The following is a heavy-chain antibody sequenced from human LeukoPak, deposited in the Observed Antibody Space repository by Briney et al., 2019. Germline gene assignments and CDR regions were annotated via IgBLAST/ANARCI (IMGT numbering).Heavy chain of an antibody. J-gene: IGHJ6*02. CDR1: GVSISSSSYY. Sequence: SETLSLTCTVSGVSISSSSYYWGWIRQPPGKGLEWIGSIYYSGSTYYNPSLKSRVTISVDTSKNQFSLKLSSVTAADTAVYYCARVGRDYDFWSGHYFPPYYYYYGMDVWGQETTVTVSS. D-gene: IGHD3-3*01. CDR2: IYYSGST. CDR3: ARVGRDYDFWSGHYFPPYYYYYGMDV. V-gene: IGHV4-39*01.